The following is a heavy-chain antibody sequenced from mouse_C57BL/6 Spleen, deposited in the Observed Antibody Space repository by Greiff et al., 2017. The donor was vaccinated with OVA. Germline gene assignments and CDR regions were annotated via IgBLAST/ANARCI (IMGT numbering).Heavy chain of an antibody. J-gene: IGHJ2*01. V-gene: IGHV1-55*01. CDR3: ARSEKYDYDGRYLDY. CDR1: GYAFSSYW. Sequence: VHLVESGPELVKPGASVKISCKASGYAFSSYWMNWVKQRPGQGLEWIGDIYPGSGSTNYNEKFKSKATLTVDTSSSTAYMQLSSLTSEASAVFDCARSEKYDYDGRYLDYWGQGTTVTVSS. CDR2: IYPGSGST. D-gene: IGHD2-4*01.